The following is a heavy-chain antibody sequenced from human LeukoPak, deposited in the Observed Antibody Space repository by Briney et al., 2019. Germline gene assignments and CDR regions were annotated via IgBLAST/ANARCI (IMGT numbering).Heavy chain of an antibody. J-gene: IGHJ6*04. CDR1: GFTFSSYS. Sequence: PGGSLRLSCAASGFTFSSYSMNWVRQAPGKGLVWVSRINTDGSSTSYADSVKGRFTISRDNAKNTLYLQMNSLRAEDTAVYYCARDDERRVVVPAAIERAMDVWGKGTTVTVSS. V-gene: IGHV3-74*01. D-gene: IGHD2-2*01. CDR3: ARDDERRVVVPAAIERAMDV. CDR2: INTDGSST.